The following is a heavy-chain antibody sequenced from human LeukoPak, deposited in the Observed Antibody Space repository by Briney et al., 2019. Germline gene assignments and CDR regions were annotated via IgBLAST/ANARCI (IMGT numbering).Heavy chain of an antibody. CDR1: GFTFDDYG. D-gene: IGHD2-8*01. CDR3: ARGFRNGPFDC. CDR2: ISRNGGST. J-gene: IGHJ4*02. Sequence: GGSLRLSCEASGFTFDDYGMSWVRQPPGKGLEWVSGISRNGGSTDYADSVKGRFTISRDNAKNSHFLQMNSLRVEDTAFYYCARGFRNGPFDCWGQGALVTVSS. V-gene: IGHV3-20*04.